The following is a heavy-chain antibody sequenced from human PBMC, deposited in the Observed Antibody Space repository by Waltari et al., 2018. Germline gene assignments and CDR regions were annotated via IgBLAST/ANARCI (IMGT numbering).Heavy chain of an antibody. CDR3: ARGATSSAAPFDY. CDR1: GFTVTTYY. V-gene: IGHV3-53*01. D-gene: IGHD2-2*01. CDR2: IYSGDST. J-gene: IGHJ4*02. Sequence: EVQLVESGGGLIQPGGSLRLSCAASGFTVTTYYMSWVGQAPGKGLEWVSLIYSGDSTYYADSVRGRFTISRDNSKNTLYLQMNSLRAEDSAVYYCARGATSSAAPFDYWGQGTLVTVSS.